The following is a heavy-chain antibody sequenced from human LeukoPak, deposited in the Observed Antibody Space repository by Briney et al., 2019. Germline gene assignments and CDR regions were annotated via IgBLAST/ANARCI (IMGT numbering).Heavy chain of an antibody. J-gene: IGHJ4*02. D-gene: IGHD2-2*01. CDR2: IYHSGST. V-gene: IGHV4-38-2*01. CDR1: GYSISSGYY. Sequence: SETLSLTCAVSGYSISSGYYWGWIRQPPGKGLEWIGSIYHSGSTYYNPSLKSRVTISVDTSKNQFSLKLSSVTAADTAVHYCARSLVVPAAIGSYYFDYWGQGTLVTVSS. CDR3: ARSLVVPAAIGSYYFDY.